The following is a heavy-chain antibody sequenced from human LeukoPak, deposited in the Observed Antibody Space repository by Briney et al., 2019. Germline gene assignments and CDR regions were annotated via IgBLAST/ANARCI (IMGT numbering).Heavy chain of an antibody. CDR2: IGPTGSDR. CDR1: GLTFSTSG. CDR3: ATETNGRHYDY. D-gene: IGHD1-14*01. Sequence: GGSLRLSCTASGLTFSTSGFNWVRQAPGKGLEWVASIGPTGSDRYHADSIEGRFTISRDNANNFLYLQMNSLRAEDTAVYYCATETNGRHYDYWGQGTLLTVSS. V-gene: IGHV3-21*06. J-gene: IGHJ4*02.